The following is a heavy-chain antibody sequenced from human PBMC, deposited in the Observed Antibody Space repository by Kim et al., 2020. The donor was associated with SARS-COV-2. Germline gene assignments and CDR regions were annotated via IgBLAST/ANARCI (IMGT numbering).Heavy chain of an antibody. J-gene: IGHJ4*02. V-gene: IGHV1-2*02. CDR3: APGTVTFDH. CDR2: INTSNGDT. CDR1: GYTFTKYH. D-gene: IGHD3-10*01. Sequence: ASVKVSCKASGYTFTKYHMHWVRQARGQGLEWMGWINTSNGDTYLAQKFQGRVTMTRDTSISTAYLDLTGLTDDEPAVYYCAPGTVTFDHWGQGTLLPVS.